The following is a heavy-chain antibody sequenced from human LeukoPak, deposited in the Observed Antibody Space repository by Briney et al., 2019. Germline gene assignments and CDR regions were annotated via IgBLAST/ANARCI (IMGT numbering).Heavy chain of an antibody. CDR3: ARLSDDSSGYYYFPLQYYFDY. D-gene: IGHD3-22*01. CDR2: IYPGDSDT. V-gene: IGHV5-51*01. Sequence: GESLKISCKGSGYSFTSYWIGWVRQMPGKGLEWMGIIYPGDSDTRYSPSFQGQVTISADKSISTAYLQWSSLKASDTAMYYCARLSDDSSGYYYFPLQYYFDYWGQGTLVTVSS. CDR1: GYSFTSYW. J-gene: IGHJ4*02.